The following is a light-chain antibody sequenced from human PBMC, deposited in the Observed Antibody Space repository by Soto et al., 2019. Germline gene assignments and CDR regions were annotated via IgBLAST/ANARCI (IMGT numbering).Light chain of an antibody. CDR3: QQYKAYSYT. Sequence: DIQMTQSPSTLSASFGDRVTIACRASQIISNWLAWYQQKPGMAPKLLIYDASSLESGVPSRFSGSGSGTKFTLTIASLQPDDFATYYCQQYKAYSYTFGQGTRLEIK. J-gene: IGKJ5*01. V-gene: IGKV1-5*01. CDR2: DAS. CDR1: QIISNW.